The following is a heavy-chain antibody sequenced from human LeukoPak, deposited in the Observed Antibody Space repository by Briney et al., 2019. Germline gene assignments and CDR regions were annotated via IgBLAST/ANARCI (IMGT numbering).Heavy chain of an antibody. J-gene: IGHJ4*02. CDR3: ARRAGEYSHPYDY. D-gene: IGHD2-15*01. CDR1: GLTVSTNS. Sequence: GGSLRLSCKVSGLTVSTNSWSWVRQAPGKGLERVSFISSGGNTDHSDSVKGRFTISRDNSKNTLYLQMNSLRAEDTAIYYCARRAGEYSHPYDYWGQGTLVTVSS. V-gene: IGHV3-53*01. CDR2: ISSGGNT.